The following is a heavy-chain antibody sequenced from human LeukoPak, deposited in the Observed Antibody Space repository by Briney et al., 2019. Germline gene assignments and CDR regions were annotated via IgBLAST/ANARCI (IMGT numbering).Heavy chain of an antibody. CDR3: ARVEAMPHYYYGMDV. V-gene: IGHV1-18*01. Sequence: ASVKVSCKASGYTFTSYGISWVRQAPGQGLEWMGWISAYNGNTNYAQKLQGRVTMTTDTSTSTAYMELRSLRSDDTAVYYCARVEAMPHYYYGMDVWGQGTTVTVSS. J-gene: IGHJ6*02. D-gene: IGHD2-2*01. CDR1: GYTFTSYG. CDR2: ISAYNGNT.